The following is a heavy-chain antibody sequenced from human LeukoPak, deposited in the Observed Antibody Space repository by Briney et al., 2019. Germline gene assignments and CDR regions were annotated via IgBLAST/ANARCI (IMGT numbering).Heavy chain of an antibody. J-gene: IGHJ3*02. CDR3: AKAFPPNAFDI. CDR2: ISWDGGST. CDR1: GFTFDDYA. Sequence: GGSLRLSCAASGFTFDDYAMLWVRHAPGKGLEWVSLISWDGGSTYYADSVKRRFTISRDNSKNSLYLQMNSLRVEDTALYYCAKAFPPNAFDIWGQGTMVTVSS. V-gene: IGHV3-43D*04.